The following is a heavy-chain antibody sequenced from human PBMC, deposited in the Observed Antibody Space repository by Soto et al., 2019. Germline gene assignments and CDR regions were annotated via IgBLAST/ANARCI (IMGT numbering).Heavy chain of an antibody. D-gene: IGHD3-16*01. J-gene: IGHJ5*01. CDR2: VYFSGST. V-gene: IGHV4-61*01. Sequence: SETLSLTCTVSGDSVSSGNYYWSWIRQPPGKGLEWIGYVYFSGSTNYNPSLKSRVTMSLDTSRNLFSLRLESVTAADTAVYYCARIPVDTYMLYWSDSWGQGTLVTVSS. CDR3: ARIPVDTYMLYWSDS. CDR1: GDSVSSGNYY.